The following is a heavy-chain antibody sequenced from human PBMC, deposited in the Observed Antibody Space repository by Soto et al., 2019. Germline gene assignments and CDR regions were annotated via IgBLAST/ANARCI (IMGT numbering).Heavy chain of an antibody. CDR2: IYYSGST. CDR3: AKCPSIAETGTGSEF. D-gene: IGHD6-19*01. J-gene: IGHJ4*02. V-gene: IGHV4-59*01. Sequence: PPGKGLEWIGYIYYSGSTNYNPSLKSRVTISVDTSKNQFSLKLSSVTAADTAVYYCAKCPSIAETGTGSEFRGQGTL.